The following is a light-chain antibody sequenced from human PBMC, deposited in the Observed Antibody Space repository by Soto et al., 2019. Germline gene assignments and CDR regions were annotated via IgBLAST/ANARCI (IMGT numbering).Light chain of an antibody. CDR3: SSYTSVSTLV. CDR2: DVN. CDR1: SGDVGCSNS. V-gene: IGLV2-14*01. J-gene: IGLJ3*02. Sequence: SALAQPASVPGSPGQSITLSCTGTSGDVGCSNSVSWYQHHPGKAPKLMIYDVNIRPSGVSNRFTGSKSGNTASLTISGLQPDDEADYYCSSYTSVSTLVFGGGTK.